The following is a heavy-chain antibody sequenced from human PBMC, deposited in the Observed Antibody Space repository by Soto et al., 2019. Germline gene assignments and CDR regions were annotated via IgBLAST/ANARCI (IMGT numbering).Heavy chain of an antibody. CDR1: GFDFTSHW. V-gene: IGHV5-10-1*04. CDR2: IDHAESQT. J-gene: IGHJ5*01. D-gene: IGHD3-3*01. CDR3: ARLNFGVVTSFSCFDS. Sequence: GGSLKISCQGSGFDFTSHWIAWVRLVPGKGLEWIANIDHAESQTHYGPSFQGQVTLSADKSINTSFLQWATLRAADTAIYYCARLNFGVVTSFSCFDSWGPGTLVTVSS.